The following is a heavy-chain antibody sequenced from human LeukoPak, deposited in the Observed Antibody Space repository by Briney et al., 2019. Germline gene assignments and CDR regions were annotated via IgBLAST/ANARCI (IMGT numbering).Heavy chain of an antibody. D-gene: IGHD3-16*02. CDR1: GLIFSDYA. J-gene: IGHJ4*02. V-gene: IGHV3-23*01. CDR2: ISRTGDGT. Sequence: GGSLRLSCAASGLIFSDYAMTWVRQAPGKGLEWVSAISRTGDGTFYEESVKGRFTISRDNSKNTLYLQMKSLRAEDTAVYYCANGDYIWGTYRHLDYWGQGSLVTVSS. CDR3: ANGDYIWGTYRHLDY.